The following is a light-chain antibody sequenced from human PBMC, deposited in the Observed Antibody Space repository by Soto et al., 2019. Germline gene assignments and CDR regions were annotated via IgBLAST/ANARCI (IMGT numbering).Light chain of an antibody. V-gene: IGLV2-23*02. J-gene: IGLJ2*01. Sequence: QSVLTQPASVSGSPGQSITISCTGTSSDVGSFNLVSWYQQHPGKAPKVMIYEVSKRPSGVSNRFSGSKSGNTASLTISGLQAEDEADYYCCSYAVTSTFVFGGGTKLTVL. CDR1: SSDVGSFNL. CDR2: EVS. CDR3: CSYAVTSTFV.